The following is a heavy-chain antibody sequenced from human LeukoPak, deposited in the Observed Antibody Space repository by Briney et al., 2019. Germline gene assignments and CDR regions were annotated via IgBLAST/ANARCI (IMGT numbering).Heavy chain of an antibody. J-gene: IGHJ4*02. CDR1: EFSVKSNY. Sequence: PGGSLRLSCAASEFSVKSNYISWVRQAPGKGLEWVSVISGSGDSTYYADSVKGRFTISRDNSKNTLYLQVNSLRAEDTVIYYCTWGGSGYYAYWGQGTLVTVSS. D-gene: IGHD3-3*01. V-gene: IGHV3-23*01. CDR3: TWGGSGYYAY. CDR2: ISGSGDST.